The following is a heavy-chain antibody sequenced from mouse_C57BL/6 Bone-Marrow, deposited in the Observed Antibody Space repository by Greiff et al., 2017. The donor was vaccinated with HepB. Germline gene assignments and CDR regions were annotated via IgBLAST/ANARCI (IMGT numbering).Heavy chain of an antibody. Sequence: DVMLVESGGGLVQPGGSLKLSCAASGFTFSDYYMYWVRQTPEKRLEWVAYISNGGGSTYYPDTVKGRFTISRDNAKNTLYLQMSRLKYEDTALYYCARGHVDYWGQGTTLTVSS. J-gene: IGHJ2*01. CDR2: ISNGGGST. CDR1: GFTFSDYY. V-gene: IGHV5-12*01. CDR3: ARGHVDY.